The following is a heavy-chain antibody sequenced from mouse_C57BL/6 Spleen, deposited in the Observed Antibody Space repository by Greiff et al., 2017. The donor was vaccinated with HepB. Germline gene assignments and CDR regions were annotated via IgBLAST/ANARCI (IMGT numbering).Heavy chain of an antibody. D-gene: IGHD2-4*01. CDR2: IYPRDGST. J-gene: IGHJ3*01. CDR3: ARIGDYDEEAWFAY. CDR1: GYTFTSYD. V-gene: IGHV1-85*01. Sequence: VKLQESGPELVKPGASVKLSCKASGYTFTSYDINWVKQRPGQGLEWIGWIYPRDGSTKYNEKFKGKATLTVDTSSSTAYMELHSLTSEDSAVYFCARIGDYDEEAWFAYWGQGTLVTVSA.